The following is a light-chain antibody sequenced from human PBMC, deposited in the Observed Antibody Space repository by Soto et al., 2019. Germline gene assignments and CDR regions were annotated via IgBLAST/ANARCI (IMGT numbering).Light chain of an antibody. CDR3: QQRANWLT. V-gene: IGKV3-11*01. CDR1: QSIVRY. J-gene: IGKJ4*01. CDR2: DAS. Sequence: EILLTQSPASLSLSPGERVTLSCRASQSIVRYLAWYQHIPGQAPRLLIYDASNRATGIPARFSGSGSGPYFPLTISGREPEDFAASYCQQRANWLTFGGGTNVEIK.